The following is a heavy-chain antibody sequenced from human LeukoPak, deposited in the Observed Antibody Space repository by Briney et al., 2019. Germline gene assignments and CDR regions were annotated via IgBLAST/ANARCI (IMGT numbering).Heavy chain of an antibody. CDR2: IYSGGSR. D-gene: IGHD1-1*01. CDR3: ARDRNDYYYGMDV. Sequence: PGRSLRLSCAASGFTFSSNYMSWVRQAPGKGLEWVSVIYSGGSRYYADSVKGRFTISRDNSKNTLYLQMNSLRTEDTAVYYCARDRNDYYYGMDVWGQGTTVTVSS. CDR1: GFTFSSNY. J-gene: IGHJ6*02. V-gene: IGHV3-66*02.